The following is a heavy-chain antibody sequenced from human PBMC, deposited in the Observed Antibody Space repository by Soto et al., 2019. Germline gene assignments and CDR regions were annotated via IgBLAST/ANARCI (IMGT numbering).Heavy chain of an antibody. CDR1: GFTFSTYS. Sequence: PGGSLRLSCAASGFTFSTYSMNWGRQAPGKGLEWVSSISSSTSYIYYADSVKGRFTISRDNAKNSLYLQMNSLRAEDTAVYYCARDREGVGAGLFWGQGTMVTVSS. CDR2: ISSSTSYI. V-gene: IGHV3-21*01. J-gene: IGHJ3*01. CDR3: ARDREGVGAGLF. D-gene: IGHD1-26*01.